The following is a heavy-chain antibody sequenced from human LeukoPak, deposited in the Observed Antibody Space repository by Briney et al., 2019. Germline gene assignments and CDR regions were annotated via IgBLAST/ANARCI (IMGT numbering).Heavy chain of an antibody. D-gene: IGHD3-3*01. CDR2: TFYRSKWYN. V-gene: IGHV6-1*01. J-gene: IGHJ4*02. CDR1: GDSFSSNSAA. Sequence: SQTLSLTCAISGDSFSSNSAAWNWIRQSPSRGLEWLGRTFYRSKWYNDYAASVKSRITINPDTSKNQVSLQLNSATPEDTAVYYCARETSFRYYDIWSGWDYWGQGTLVTVSS. CDR3: ARETSFRYYDIWSGWDY.